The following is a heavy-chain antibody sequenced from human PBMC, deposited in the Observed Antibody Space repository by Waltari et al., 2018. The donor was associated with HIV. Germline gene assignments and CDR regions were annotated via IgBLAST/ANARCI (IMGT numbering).Heavy chain of an antibody. J-gene: IGHJ6*02. V-gene: IGHV3-73*01. Sequence: EVQLVQSGGDLVQPGGSLTVSCAAAGFSFSGSDIHVVRQASGKGLEGIGRIRTKADRFATAYVASVKGRFIMSRDDSESKSYLQMSSLKIEDTAVYYCHRRGKLFRGVVDLDVWGQGTTVIVSS. D-gene: IGHD3-10*01. CDR1: GFSFSGSD. CDR2: IRTKADRFAT. CDR3: HRRGKLFRGVVDLDV.